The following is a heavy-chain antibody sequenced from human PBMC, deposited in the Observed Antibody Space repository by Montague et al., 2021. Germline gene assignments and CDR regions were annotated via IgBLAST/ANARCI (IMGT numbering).Heavy chain of an antibody. CDR3: ARDQDYAFDH. CDR2: ISRDSSAT. J-gene: IGHJ4*02. Sequence: FLRLSCAASGFTFTSYTMNWVRQAPGKGLEWVSYISRDSSATYYADSVKGRFTISRDNAKNSLYLQVNSLRDEDTAVYYCARDQDYAFDHWGQGTLVTVSS. CDR1: GFTFTSYT. V-gene: IGHV3-48*02. D-gene: IGHD4-17*01.